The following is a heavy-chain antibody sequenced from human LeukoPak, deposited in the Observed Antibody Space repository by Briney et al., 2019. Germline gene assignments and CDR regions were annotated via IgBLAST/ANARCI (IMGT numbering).Heavy chain of an antibody. CDR3: ARSGDYAFRVDHSYYYYMDV. CDR1: GGSISSYY. J-gene: IGHJ6*03. CDR2: IYYSGST. V-gene: IGHV4-59*01. Sequence: SETLSLTCTVSGGSISSYYWSWIRQPPGKGLEWIGYIYYSGSTNYNPSLKSRVTISVDTSKNQFSLKLSSVTAADTAVYYCARSGDYAFRVDHSYYYYMDVWGKGTTVTVSS. D-gene: IGHD3-3*01.